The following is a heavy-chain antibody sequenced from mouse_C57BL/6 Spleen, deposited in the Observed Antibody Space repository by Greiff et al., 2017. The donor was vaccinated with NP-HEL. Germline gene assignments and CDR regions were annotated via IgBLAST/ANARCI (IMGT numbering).Heavy chain of an antibody. D-gene: IGHD1-1*01. CDR1: GYTFTDYY. V-gene: IGHV1-76*01. J-gene: IGHJ4*01. Sequence: QVQLQQSGAELVRPGASVKLSCKASGYTFTDYYINWVKQRPGQGLEWIARIYPGSGNTYYNEKFKGKATLTAEKSSSTAYMQLSSLTSEDSAVYFCAREPYYYGSSYDNYAMDYWGQGTSVTVSS. CDR3: AREPYYYGSSYDNYAMDY. CDR2: IYPGSGNT.